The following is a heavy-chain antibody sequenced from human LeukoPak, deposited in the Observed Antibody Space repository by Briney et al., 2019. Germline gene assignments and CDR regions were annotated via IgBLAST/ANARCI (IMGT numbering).Heavy chain of an antibody. J-gene: IGHJ3*02. D-gene: IGHD2-15*01. Sequence: SETLSLTCTVSGGSISSSGYYWGWIRQPAGKGLEWIGRIYTSGSTNYNPSLKSRVTISVDTSKNQFSLKLSSVTAADTAVYYCARRVVVAATDAFDIWGQGTMVTVSS. CDR1: GGSISSSGYY. CDR2: IYTSGST. CDR3: ARRVVVAATDAFDI. V-gene: IGHV4-61*02.